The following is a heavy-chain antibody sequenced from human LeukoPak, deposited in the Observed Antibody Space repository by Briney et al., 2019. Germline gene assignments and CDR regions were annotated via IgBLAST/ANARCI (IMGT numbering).Heavy chain of an antibody. V-gene: IGHV1-18*01. Sequence: ASVKVSCKTSGYSFTSYGVSWVRQAPGQGLEWMGWIGGYTGHTNYVQKFQGRVTMTTDTSTSTAYMELRSLTSDDTAVYYCARDGSCSGGSCAMDGWFDPWGQGTLVTVSS. CDR3: ARDGSCSGGSCAMDGWFDP. J-gene: IGHJ5*02. CDR2: IGGYTGHT. CDR1: GYSFTSYG. D-gene: IGHD2-15*01.